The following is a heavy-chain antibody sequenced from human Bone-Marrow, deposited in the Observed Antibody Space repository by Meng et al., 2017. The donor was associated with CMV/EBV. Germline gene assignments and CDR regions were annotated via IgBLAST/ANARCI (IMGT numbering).Heavy chain of an antibody. CDR1: GYTFTSYY. Sequence: ALVKVSCKASGYTFTSYYMHWVRQAPGQGLEWMGIINPSGGSTSYAQKFQGRVTMTRDTSTSTVYMELSSLRSEDTAVYYCARDFRPQQQLVFYYYYGMDVWGQGTTVTVSS. D-gene: IGHD6-13*01. CDR3: ARDFRPQQQLVFYYYYGMDV. V-gene: IGHV1-46*01. CDR2: INPSGGST. J-gene: IGHJ6*02.